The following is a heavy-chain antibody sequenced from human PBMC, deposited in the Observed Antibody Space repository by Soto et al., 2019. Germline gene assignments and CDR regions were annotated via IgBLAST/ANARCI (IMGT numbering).Heavy chain of an antibody. CDR1: GYTFTRYG. CDR2: INTYNGNT. D-gene: IGHD3-16*01. CDR3: AMVDVYVTASPQDV. Sequence: QVQLVQSGAEVKNPGASVKVSCKASGYTFTRYGIGWARQAPGQGLEWMGWINTYNGNTNYAQNGQGRAPLTTDTSTSTAYMELRSLRSNDTAIYYCAMVDVYVTASPQDVWGQGTTVIVSS. J-gene: IGHJ6*02. V-gene: IGHV1-18*01.